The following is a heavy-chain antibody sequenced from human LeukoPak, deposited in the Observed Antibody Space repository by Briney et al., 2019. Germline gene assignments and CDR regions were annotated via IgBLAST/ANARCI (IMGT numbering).Heavy chain of an antibody. CDR3: ARDPGLYGSYFVDY. CDR1: GFTFSSYW. D-gene: IGHD1-26*01. CDR2: IKSDGSST. J-gene: IGHJ4*02. V-gene: IGHV3-74*01. Sequence: GGSLRLSCAASGFTFSSYWMHWVRQAPGKGLVWVSRIKSDGSSTSHAVSVKGRFTVSRDNAKNTLYLQMNSLRAEDTAVYYCARDPGLYGSYFVDYWGQGTLVTVSS.